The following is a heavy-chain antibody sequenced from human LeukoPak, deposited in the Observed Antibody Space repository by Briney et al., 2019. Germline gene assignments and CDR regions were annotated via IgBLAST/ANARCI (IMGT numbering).Heavy chain of an antibody. D-gene: IGHD1-26*01. V-gene: IGHV3-23*01. CDR1: GFTFNTEA. CDR3: AKGLGFLPQFDY. CDR2: ISDSGGTT. Sequence: PGGSLRLSCTASGFTFNTEAMTWVRQAPGKGLEWVSTISDSGGTTYYTDSVKGRFTISRDNSKKIVSLQMSSLRAEDTALYYCAKGLGFLPQFDYWSQGSLVAASS. J-gene: IGHJ4*02.